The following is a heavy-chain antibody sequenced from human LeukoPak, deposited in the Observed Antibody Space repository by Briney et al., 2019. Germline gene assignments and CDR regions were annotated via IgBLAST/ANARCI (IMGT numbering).Heavy chain of an antibody. Sequence: GASVKVSCKASGYTFTSYHMHWVRQAPGQGLEWMGIINPSSGSTTYAQKFQGRVSLTRDTSTSTVYMELSSLRSEDTAVYYCVSGLWFGELEEDYWGQGTLVTVSS. CDR2: INPSSGST. CDR1: GYTFTSYH. J-gene: IGHJ4*02. D-gene: IGHD3-10*01. CDR3: VSGLWFGELEEDY. V-gene: IGHV1-46*01.